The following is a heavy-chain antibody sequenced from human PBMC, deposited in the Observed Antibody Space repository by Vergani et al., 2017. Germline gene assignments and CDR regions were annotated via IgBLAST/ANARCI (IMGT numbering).Heavy chain of an antibody. CDR1: GGSFTSYH. Sequence: QVQLQQWGGGLLKPSETLSLTCVVNGGSFTSYHWTWIRQSPGEGLEWVCDIDHTGRPDYNPSLKSRLTMSVDKSRNQFSLRLNSVTATDTAIYFCARVNTETNGHLYYYYYMDVWGQGTAVTVS. CDR3: ARVNTETNGHLYYYYYMDV. J-gene: IGHJ6*03. CDR2: IDHTGRP. D-gene: IGHD4-11*01. V-gene: IGHV4-34*01.